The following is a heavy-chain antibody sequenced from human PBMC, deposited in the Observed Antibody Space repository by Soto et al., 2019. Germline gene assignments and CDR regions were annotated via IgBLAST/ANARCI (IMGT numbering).Heavy chain of an antibody. CDR3: AREGPPIRAHNPPEAFQH. Sequence: QLQLQESGPGLVKPSETLSLPCTVSGDSISTRSNYWAWIRQPPGKVLEWLGSIYYTGGTYYNPSLKTRVTRFLRTSKDQFSLNLNSVTPADTARYYCAREGPPIRAHNPPEAFQHWAQGTPVTFSS. V-gene: IGHV4-39*02. CDR1: GDSISTRSNY. CDR2: IYYTGGT. J-gene: IGHJ1*01.